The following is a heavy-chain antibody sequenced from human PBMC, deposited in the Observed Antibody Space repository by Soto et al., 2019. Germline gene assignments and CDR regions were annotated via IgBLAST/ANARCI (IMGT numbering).Heavy chain of an antibody. Sequence: GASVKVSCKASGYTFTDYHIHWVRQAPGQGLEFMGWINANNGGAGSAQQFQGRVTVTRDTSITTVYMELNSLRAEDTAVYYCARAGIPTYTQQPRYKNWFDPWGQGTLVTVSS. CDR2: INANNGGA. V-gene: IGHV1-2*02. CDR3: ARAGIPTYTQQPRYKNWFDP. D-gene: IGHD6-13*01. CDR1: GYTFTDYH. J-gene: IGHJ5*02.